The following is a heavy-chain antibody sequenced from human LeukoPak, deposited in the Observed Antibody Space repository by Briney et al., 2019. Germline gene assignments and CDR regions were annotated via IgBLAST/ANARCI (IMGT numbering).Heavy chain of an antibody. V-gene: IGHV1-18*01. CDR2: ISAYNGNT. CDR3: ARDQRSGWYPKRTQLDY. CDR1: GYTFTSYG. Sequence: EASVKVSCKASGYTFTSYGIRWVRQAPGQGLEWMGWISAYNGNTNYAQKLQGRVTMTTDTSTSTAYMELRSLRSDDTAVYYCARDQRSGWYPKRTQLDYWGQGTLVTVSS. J-gene: IGHJ4*02. D-gene: IGHD6-19*01.